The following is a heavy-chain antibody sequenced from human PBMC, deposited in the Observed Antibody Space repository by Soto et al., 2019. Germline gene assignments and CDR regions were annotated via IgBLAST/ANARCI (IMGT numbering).Heavy chain of an antibody. CDR1: GFTFSSYA. CDR2: MSGSGGST. D-gene: IGHD6-19*01. CDR3: ARAFWAVAGTRYFDY. Sequence: GESLKISCAASGFTFSSYAMSWVRQAPGKGLEWVSVMSGSGGSTYYTDSVKGRFTISRDNSENTLYLEMKSPRADDTAVYYCARAFWAVAGTRYFDYWGPGTLVTVSS. J-gene: IGHJ4*02. V-gene: IGHV3-23*01.